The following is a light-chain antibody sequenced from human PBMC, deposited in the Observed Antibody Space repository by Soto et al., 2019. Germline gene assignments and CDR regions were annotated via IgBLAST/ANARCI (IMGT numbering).Light chain of an antibody. Sequence: QSVLTQPHSVSGSPGQSVTISCTGTSSDVGGYPHVSWYRQYTGKVPKLMIYDVSARPSGVPDRFSGSKSGNTASLTISDLRAEDEGDYYGCSYAEKYTYLFGSGTKLTVL. CDR2: DVS. V-gene: IGLV2-11*01. J-gene: IGLJ1*01. CDR1: SSDVGGYPH. CDR3: CSYAEKYTYL.